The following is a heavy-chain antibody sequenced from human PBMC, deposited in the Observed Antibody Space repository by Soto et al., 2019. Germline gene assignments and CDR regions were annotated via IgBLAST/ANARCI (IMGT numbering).Heavy chain of an antibody. CDR3: AKRELNSTGLFH. Sequence: EVQLVESGGGLVQPGGSLRLSCAASGFSFTSYWMHWVRQAPGKGLVWVSRINTDGSSTSYADSVKGRFTISRDNAKNTLFWQMNSLRAEDTAIYYCAKRELNSTGLFHWGQGTRVSVSS. CDR1: GFSFTSYW. J-gene: IGHJ4*02. CDR2: INTDGSST. D-gene: IGHD1-26*01. V-gene: IGHV3-74*01.